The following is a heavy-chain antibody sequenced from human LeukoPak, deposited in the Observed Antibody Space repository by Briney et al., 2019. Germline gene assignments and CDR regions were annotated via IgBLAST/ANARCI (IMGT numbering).Heavy chain of an antibody. CDR1: GYTFTSYY. V-gene: IGHV1-46*01. Sequence: ASVRVSCKASGYTFTSYYIHWVRQAPGQGVEWMGIINPSGGSTSYAQKFQGRVTMTKDTSTSTVYMELSSLRSEDTAVYHCARDASNWYFDLWGRGTLVTVSS. CDR3: ARDASNWYFDL. D-gene: IGHD6-6*01. CDR2: INPSGGST. J-gene: IGHJ2*01.